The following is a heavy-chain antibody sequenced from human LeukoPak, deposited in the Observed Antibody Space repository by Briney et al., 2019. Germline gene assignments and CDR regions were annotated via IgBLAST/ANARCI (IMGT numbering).Heavy chain of an antibody. J-gene: IGHJ4*02. Sequence: GGSLRLSCAASGFTFSSYGMTWVRQAPGEGLEWVSSICVSGAGTYYADSVKGRFTISRDNSENALYLQMNDLRTEDTAVYYCAKGSGGNCYSSLDYWGQGTLVTVSS. D-gene: IGHD2-15*01. V-gene: IGHV3-23*01. CDR2: ICVSGAGT. CDR1: GFTFSSYG. CDR3: AKGSGGNCYSSLDY.